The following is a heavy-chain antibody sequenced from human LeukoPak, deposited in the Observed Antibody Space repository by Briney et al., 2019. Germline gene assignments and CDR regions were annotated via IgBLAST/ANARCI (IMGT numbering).Heavy chain of an antibody. D-gene: IGHD5-18*01. V-gene: IGHV1-2*02. Sequence: ASVKVSCKASGYTFTDYYMHWVRQAPGQGLEWMGWINPNSGGTNYAQKSQGRVTMTRDTSISTAYMELSRLRSDDTAVYYCAREYSYGFDYWGQGTLVTVSS. CDR2: INPNSGGT. CDR3: AREYSYGFDY. J-gene: IGHJ4*02. CDR1: GYTFTDYY.